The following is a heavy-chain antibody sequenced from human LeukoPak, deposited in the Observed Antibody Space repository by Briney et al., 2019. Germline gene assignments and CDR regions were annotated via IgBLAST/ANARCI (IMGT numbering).Heavy chain of an antibody. V-gene: IGHV3-30*18. CDR2: ISYDGSNK. D-gene: IGHD6-13*01. J-gene: IGHJ3*02. Sequence: GGSLRLSCAASGFTFSSYGMHWVRQAPGKGLEWVAVISYDGSNKYYADSVKGRFAISRDNSKNTLYLQMSSLRAEDTAVYYCAKRSSSVDAFDIWGQGTMVTVSS. CDR1: GFTFSSYG. CDR3: AKRSSSVDAFDI.